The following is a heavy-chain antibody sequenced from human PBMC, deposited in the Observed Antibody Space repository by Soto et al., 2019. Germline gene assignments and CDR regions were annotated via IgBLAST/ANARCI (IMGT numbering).Heavy chain of an antibody. Sequence: ASVKVSCKASGCTFRSFAFSCVRQAPGHVLEWMGGIIPLFGTTNYAQRFQGRVTITADESTSTAYMELSSLKSEDTAIYYCAKDTDHAYDFWGQGTLVTVSS. V-gene: IGHV1-69*13. CDR2: IIPLFGTT. CDR1: GCTFRSFA. J-gene: IGHJ4*02. D-gene: IGHD3-16*01. CDR3: AKDTDHAYDF.